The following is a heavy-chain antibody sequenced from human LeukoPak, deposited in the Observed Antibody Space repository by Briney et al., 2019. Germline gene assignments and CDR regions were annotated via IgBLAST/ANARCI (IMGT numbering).Heavy chain of an antibody. V-gene: IGHV1-69*05. CDR2: IIPIFGTA. Sequence: ASVKVSSKASGGTFSSYAISWVRQAPGQGLEWMGGIIPIFGTANYAQKFQGRVTMTRDTSTSTVYMELSSLRSEDTAVYYCARSWRFGELSALEKYNWFDPWGQGTLVTVSS. CDR1: GGTFSSYA. D-gene: IGHD3-10*01. J-gene: IGHJ5*02. CDR3: ARSWRFGELSALEKYNWFDP.